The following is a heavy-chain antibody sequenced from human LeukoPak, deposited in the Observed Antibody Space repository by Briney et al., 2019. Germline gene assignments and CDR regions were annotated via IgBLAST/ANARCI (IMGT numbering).Heavy chain of an antibody. V-gene: IGHV1-2*02. Sequence: ASVKVSCKASGYTFTYYYIQWVRQAPGQGLEWMGWINPNSGGTSYAQKFQGRVTMTRDTSISTAFMELNRLRSDVTAVYYCARGGTYSLNAFDYWGQGTLVTVSS. D-gene: IGHD1-26*01. CDR1: GYTFTYYY. CDR3: ARGGTYSLNAFDY. CDR2: INPNSGGT. J-gene: IGHJ4*02.